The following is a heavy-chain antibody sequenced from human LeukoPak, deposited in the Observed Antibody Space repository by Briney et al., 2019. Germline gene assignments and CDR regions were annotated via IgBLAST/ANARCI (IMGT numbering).Heavy chain of an antibody. D-gene: IGHD1-26*01. CDR2: ISRSGSTI. Sequence: GGSLRLSCAASGFTFSDYNMRWIRQAPGKGLEWVSSISRSGSTIYYADSVKGRFTISRDNAKNSLYLQMNSLRAEDTAVYYCARGDRGGSYQDNWFDPWGQGTLVTVSS. J-gene: IGHJ5*02. CDR1: GFTFSDYN. CDR3: ARGDRGGSYQDNWFDP. V-gene: IGHV3-11*04.